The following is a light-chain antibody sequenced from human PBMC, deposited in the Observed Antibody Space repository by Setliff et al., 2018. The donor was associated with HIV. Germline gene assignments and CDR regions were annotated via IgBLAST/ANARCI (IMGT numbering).Light chain of an antibody. CDR3: SSYTTSRTLI. J-gene: IGLJ2*01. CDR2: DVS. CDR1: SSDVGRYDS. Sequence: QSALTQPASVSGSPGQSITISCTGTSSDVGRYDSVSWYQQHPGKAPKVMLHDVSNRPSGVSNRSSGSKSDNTASLTISGLQAEDEGDYYCSSYTTSRTLIFGGGTKVTVL. V-gene: IGLV2-14*03.